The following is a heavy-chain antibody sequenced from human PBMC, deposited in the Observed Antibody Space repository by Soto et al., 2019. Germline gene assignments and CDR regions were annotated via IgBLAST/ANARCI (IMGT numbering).Heavy chain of an antibody. Sequence: SETLSLTCTVSGGSISSGGYYWSWIRQHPGKGLEWIGYIYYSGSTYYNPSLKSRVTISVDTSKNQFSLKLSSVTAADTAVYYCARSMDQRGYYFDYWGQGTLVTVSS. D-gene: IGHD2-2*01. CDR2: IYYSGST. J-gene: IGHJ4*02. V-gene: IGHV4-31*03. CDR3: ARSMDQRGYYFDY. CDR1: GGSISSGGYY.